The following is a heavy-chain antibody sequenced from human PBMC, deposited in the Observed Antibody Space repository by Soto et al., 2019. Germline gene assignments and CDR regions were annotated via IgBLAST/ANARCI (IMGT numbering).Heavy chain of an antibody. CDR2: INPSGGST. CDR1: GYTFTSYY. Sequence: ASVKVSCKASGYTFTSYYMHWVRQAPGQGLEWMGIINPSGGSTSYAQKFQGRVTMTRDTSTSTVYMELSSLRPEDTAVYYCARAVAVAADFDYWGQGTLVTVSS. J-gene: IGHJ4*02. CDR3: ARAVAVAADFDY. D-gene: IGHD6-19*01. V-gene: IGHV1-46*01.